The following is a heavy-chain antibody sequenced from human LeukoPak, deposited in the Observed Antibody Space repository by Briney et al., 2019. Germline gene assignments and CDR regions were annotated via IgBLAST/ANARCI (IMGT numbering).Heavy chain of an antibody. V-gene: IGHV3-7*01. Sequence: GGSLRLSCAASGFIFSTYYMNWVRQAPGKGLEWVANIKRDGSGKDYVDSVKGRFTISRDNAKNSLFLQMNNLRAEDTAVYYCVRDFGYCSGGNCYTVLDYWGQGTLVTVSS. J-gene: IGHJ4*02. CDR1: GFIFSTYY. D-gene: IGHD2-15*01. CDR3: VRDFGYCSGGNCYTVLDY. CDR2: IKRDGSGK.